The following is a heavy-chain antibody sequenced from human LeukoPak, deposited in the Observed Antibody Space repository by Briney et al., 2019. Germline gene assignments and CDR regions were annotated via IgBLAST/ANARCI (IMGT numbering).Heavy chain of an antibody. CDR1: GFTFTNAW. J-gene: IGHJ4*02. D-gene: IGHD3-3*01. CDR3: TTPPTKYYDFWSAYNDY. CDR2: IKSKTDGGTT. Sequence: GGSLRLSCAASGFTFTNAWMNWVRQAPEKGLEWVGRIKSKTDGGTTDYAAPVKGRFTISRDDSKNTLYLQMNSLKTEDTAVYYCTTPPTKYYDFWSAYNDYWGQGTLVTVSS. V-gene: IGHV3-15*07.